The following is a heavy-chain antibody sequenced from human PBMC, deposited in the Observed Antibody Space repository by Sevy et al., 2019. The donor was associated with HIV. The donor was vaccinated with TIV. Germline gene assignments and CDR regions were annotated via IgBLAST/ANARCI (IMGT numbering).Heavy chain of an antibody. D-gene: IGHD3-9*01. CDR3: ARHEGFYDTLTAYSPDY. V-gene: IGHV5-51*01. J-gene: IGHJ4*02. Sequence: GESLKISCKGSGYSFNSYWIGWVRQRPGKGLEWMGIISPSNSDTTYSPSFKGQVTISADTSTSTAYLQWGSLKASDTAMYYCARHEGFYDTLTAYSPDYWGQGTLVTVSS. CDR1: GYSFNSYW. CDR2: ISPSNSDT.